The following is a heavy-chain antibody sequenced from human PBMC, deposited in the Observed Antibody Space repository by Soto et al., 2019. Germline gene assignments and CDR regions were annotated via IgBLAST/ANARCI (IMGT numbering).Heavy chain of an antibody. Sequence: EVQLVESGGGLVQPGGSLRLSCAASGFTFSSYSMNWVRQAPGKGLEWVSYISSSSSTIYYADSVKGRFTISRDNAKNSLYLQMNSLRDEDTAVYYCARDVDTAFHYYYYGMDVWGQGTTVTVSS. CDR2: ISSSSSTI. V-gene: IGHV3-48*02. J-gene: IGHJ6*02. CDR3: ARDVDTAFHYYYYGMDV. CDR1: GFTFSSYS.